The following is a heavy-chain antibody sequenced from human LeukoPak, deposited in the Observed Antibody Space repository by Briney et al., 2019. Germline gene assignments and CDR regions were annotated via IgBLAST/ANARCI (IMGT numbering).Heavy chain of an antibody. CDR2: ISSSGSTI. V-gene: IGHV3-48*01. D-gene: IGHD3-10*01. CDR1: GFTFNTYT. J-gene: IGHJ4*02. Sequence: GGSLRLSCAASGFTFNTYTMNWVRQAPGKGLEWVSYISSSGSTIYYADSVKGRFTISRDNAKNSLYLQMNSLRAEDTAVYYCARARSLWFGELFSDYWGQGTLVTVSS. CDR3: ARARSLWFGELFSDY.